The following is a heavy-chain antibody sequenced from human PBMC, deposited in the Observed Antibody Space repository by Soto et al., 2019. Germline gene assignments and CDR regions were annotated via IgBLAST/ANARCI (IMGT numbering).Heavy chain of an antibody. D-gene: IGHD2-2*01. J-gene: IGHJ3*02. CDR1: GGTFSSYT. Sequence: SVKVSCKASGGTFSSYTISWVRQAPGQGLEWMGRVIPILGIANYAQKFQGRVTITAGKSTSTAYMELSSLRSEDTAVYYCARGDPRYCSSTSCYDAFDIWGQGTMVTVSS. CDR3: ARGDPRYCSSTSCYDAFDI. V-gene: IGHV1-69*02. CDR2: VIPILGIA.